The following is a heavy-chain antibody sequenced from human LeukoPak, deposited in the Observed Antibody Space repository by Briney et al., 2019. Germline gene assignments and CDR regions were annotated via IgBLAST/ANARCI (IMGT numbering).Heavy chain of an antibody. CDR1: GFTFRNYW. V-gene: IGHV3-48*04. J-gene: IGHJ4*02. Sequence: GGSLRLLCAPSGFTFRNYWMNWVRQAPGKGLEWVSYISGSGSTIYYADSVKGRFTISRDNAKNSLYLQMNSLRAEDTAVYYCARETKRNTVTTGYWGQGTLVTVSS. CDR2: ISGSGSTI. D-gene: IGHD4-17*01. CDR3: ARETKRNTVTTGY.